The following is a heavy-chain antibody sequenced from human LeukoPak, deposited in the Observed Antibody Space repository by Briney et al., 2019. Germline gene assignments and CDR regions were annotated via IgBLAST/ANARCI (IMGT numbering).Heavy chain of an antibody. D-gene: IGHD1-26*01. CDR3: ARSDSAPGGYYGMDV. V-gene: IGHV4-59*05. CDR2: IYYSGST. CDR1: GGSISSYY. J-gene: IGHJ6*02. Sequence: SETLSLTCTVSGGSISSYYWSWIRQPPGKGLEWIGSIYYSGSTYYNPSLKSRVTISVDTSKNQFSLRLSSVTAADTSIYYCARSDSAPGGYYGMDVWGQGTTVTVSS.